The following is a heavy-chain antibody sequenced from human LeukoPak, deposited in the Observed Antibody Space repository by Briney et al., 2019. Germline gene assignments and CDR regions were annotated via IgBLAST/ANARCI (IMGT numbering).Heavy chain of an antibody. Sequence: GGSLRLSCTASGFTFGDYAMSWVRQAPGKGLEWVSAICGSGGGTYYADSVKGRFTISRDNSKNTLYLQMNSLRAQDTAVYYCAKDWSSSYYDCGGYPDAFDIWGQGTMVTVSS. D-gene: IGHD3-22*01. J-gene: IGHJ3*02. CDR1: GFTFGDYA. CDR3: AKDWSSSYYDCGGYPDAFDI. CDR2: ICGSGGGT. V-gene: IGHV3-23*01.